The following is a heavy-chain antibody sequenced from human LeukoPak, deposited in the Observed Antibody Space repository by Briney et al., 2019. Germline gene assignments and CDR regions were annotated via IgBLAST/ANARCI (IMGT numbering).Heavy chain of an antibody. CDR1: GYTLTELS. V-gene: IGHV1-24*01. J-gene: IGHJ6*02. D-gene: IGHD4-17*01. CDR3: ATDAPRLRTPSWYYYYGMDV. Sequence: ASVKVSCKVSGYTLTELSMHWARQAPGKGLEWMGGFDPEDGETIYAQKFQGRVTMTEDTSTDTAYMELSSLRSEDTAVYYCATDAPRLRTPSWYYYYGMDVWGQGTTVTVSS. CDR2: FDPEDGET.